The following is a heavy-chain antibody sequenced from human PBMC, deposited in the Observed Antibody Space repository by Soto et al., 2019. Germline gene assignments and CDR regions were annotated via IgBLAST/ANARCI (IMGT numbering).Heavy chain of an antibody. CDR2: VSGSSSYI. J-gene: IGHJ3*01. CDR3: ARDLRGHYGP. D-gene: IGHD4-17*01. V-gene: IGHV3-21*06. Sequence: EVQLTESGGGLVKPGGSLRLSCEGSGFNFRNFNRIWVRQAPGKGLEWVSSVSGSSSYIYYADSVKGRFTVSRDNANNLVFLQMNGLRPEATAMYYCARDLRGHYGPWGQGTMVTVSS. CDR1: GFNFRNFN.